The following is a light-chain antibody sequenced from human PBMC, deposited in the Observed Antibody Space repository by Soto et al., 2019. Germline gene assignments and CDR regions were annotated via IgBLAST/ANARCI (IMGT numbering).Light chain of an antibody. CDR1: QSLLHSNGYNY. CDR3: MQALQTPPWT. V-gene: IGKV2-28*01. J-gene: IGKJ1*01. CDR2: LGS. Sequence: DILMTQSPLSLPVTPGEPASISCRSSQSLLHSNGYNYLDWYLQKPGQSPQLLIYLGSNRASGVPDRFSGSGTGTDFTLKISRVEAEDVGVYYCMQALQTPPWTFGQGTKVDI.